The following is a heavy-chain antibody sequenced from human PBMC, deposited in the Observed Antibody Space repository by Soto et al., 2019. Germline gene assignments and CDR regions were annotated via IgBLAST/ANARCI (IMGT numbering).Heavy chain of an antibody. D-gene: IGHD6-13*01. CDR1: GGSFSGYY. CDR2: INHSGST. Sequence: QVQLQQWGAGLLKPSETLSLTCAVYGGSFSGYYWSWIRQPPGKGLEWIGEINHSGSTNYNPSLKSRVTISGDTSKNQFSLRLSSVTAADTAVYYCARGRGAAADYSFDYWGQGTLVTVSS. CDR3: ARGRGAAADYSFDY. J-gene: IGHJ4*02. V-gene: IGHV4-34*01.